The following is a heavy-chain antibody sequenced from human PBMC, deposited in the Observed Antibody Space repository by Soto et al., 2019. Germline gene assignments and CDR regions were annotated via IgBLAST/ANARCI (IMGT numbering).Heavy chain of an antibody. J-gene: IGHJ4*02. Sequence: QVQLVQSGAEVKKPGSSVKVSCQTSGGTFSDYTISWVRQAPGHGLEWMGRIIPLIDVAKYAQTFQGRVTITADKSTYIVYMELSGLTSDDTAVYYCARILDYDGSFDYWGQGTLVTVSS. V-gene: IGHV1-69*02. D-gene: IGHD4-17*01. CDR1: GGTFSDYT. CDR3: ARILDYDGSFDY. CDR2: IIPLIDVA.